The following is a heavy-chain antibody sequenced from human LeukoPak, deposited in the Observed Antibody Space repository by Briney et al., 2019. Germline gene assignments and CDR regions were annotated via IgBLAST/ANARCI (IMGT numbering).Heavy chain of an antibody. CDR3: AKGSRSSRPDYFDY. CDR2: ITDSGGST. J-gene: IGHJ4*02. V-gene: IGHV3-23*01. CDR1: GFSFSSYA. Sequence: GGSLRLSCAASGFSFSSYAMSWVRQAPGKGLEWVSAITDSGGSTYHADSVKGRFTISRDNSKNTLFLQMNSLRVEDTAVYYCAKGSRSSRPDYFDYWGQGTLVTVSS. D-gene: IGHD6-6*01.